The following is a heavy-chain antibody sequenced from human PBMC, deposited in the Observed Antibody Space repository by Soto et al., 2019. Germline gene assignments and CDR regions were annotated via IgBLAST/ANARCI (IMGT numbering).Heavy chain of an antibody. Sequence: ASVKVSCKASGYTFTGYYMHWVRQAPGQGLEWMGWINPNSGGTNYAQKFQGWVTMTRDTSISTAYMELSRLRSDDTAVYYCAAGDFNFGLAARQLDYWGQGTLVTVSS. CDR2: INPNSGGT. V-gene: IGHV1-2*04. D-gene: IGHD6-6*01. CDR1: GYTFTGYY. CDR3: AAGDFNFGLAARQLDY. J-gene: IGHJ4*02.